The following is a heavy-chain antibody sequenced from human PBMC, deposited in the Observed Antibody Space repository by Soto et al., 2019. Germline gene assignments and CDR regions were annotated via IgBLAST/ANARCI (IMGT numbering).Heavy chain of an antibody. Sequence: ASVKVSYKASGSTYTSYGISWVRQAPGQGLEWMGWISAYNGNTNYAQRLQGRVTMTTDTATSRAHMELRSLRSDDTAVYCCARGGFLTIVDAFDIWGQGTMVTVSS. CDR2: ISAYNGNT. D-gene: IGHD3-9*01. J-gene: IGHJ3*02. V-gene: IGHV1-18*01. CDR1: GSTYTSYG. CDR3: ARGGFLTIVDAFDI.